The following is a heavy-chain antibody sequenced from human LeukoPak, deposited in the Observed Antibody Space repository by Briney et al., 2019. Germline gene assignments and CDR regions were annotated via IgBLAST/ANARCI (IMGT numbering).Heavy chain of an antibody. J-gene: IGHJ4*02. CDR2: INHSGST. CDR3: ARDTYGDLSFDY. V-gene: IGHV4-31*03. D-gene: IGHD4-17*01. CDR1: GGSISSGASD. Sequence: SETLSLTCTVSGGSISSGASDWGWIRQHPKRGLEWVGYINHSGSTYYNPSLGSRVTMSVDTSKNQFSLKLSSVTAADTAVYYCARDTYGDLSFDYWGQGTLVTVSS.